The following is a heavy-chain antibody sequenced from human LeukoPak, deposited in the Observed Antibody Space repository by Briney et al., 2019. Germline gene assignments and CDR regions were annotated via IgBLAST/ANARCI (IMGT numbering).Heavy chain of an antibody. CDR2: ISPGGDTP. D-gene: IGHD5-12*01. J-gene: IGHJ4*02. CDR1: GFNFRNYG. V-gene: IGHV3-23*01. Sequence: GGSLRLSCAASGFNFRNYGMNWVRQAPGKGLEWVSGISPGGDTPYYADSVRGRFTISRDNSKNTMYLQMNSLRAEDTAIYYCAQDRAWIEFYFWGQGTLVTVSS. CDR3: AQDRAWIEFYF.